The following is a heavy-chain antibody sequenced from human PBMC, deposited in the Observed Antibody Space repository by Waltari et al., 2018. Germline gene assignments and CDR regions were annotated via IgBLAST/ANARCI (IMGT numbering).Heavy chain of an antibody. J-gene: IGHJ6*02. CDR1: GGTFSRYA. CDR3: ARRPAVTTGYYYYGMDV. D-gene: IGHD4-17*01. Sequence: QVQLVQSGAEVKKPGSSVKVSCKASGGTFSRYAISWVRQAHGKGLEWMGGIIPIFGTANYAQKFQGRVTITTDESTSTAYMELSSLRSEDTAVYYCARRPAVTTGYYYYGMDVWGQGTTVTVSS. V-gene: IGHV1-69*05. CDR2: IIPIFGTA.